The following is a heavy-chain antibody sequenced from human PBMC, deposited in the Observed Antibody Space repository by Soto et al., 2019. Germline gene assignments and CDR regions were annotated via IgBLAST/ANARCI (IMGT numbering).Heavy chain of an antibody. V-gene: IGHV3-23*01. J-gene: IGHJ4*02. Sequence: GGSLRLSCAASGFTFSSYAMSWVRQAPGKGLEWVSAISGSGGSTYYADSVKGRFTISRDNSKNTLYLQMNSLRAEDTAVYYCAMTDYYDSSGYYSAKFAYWGQGTLVTVPQ. D-gene: IGHD3-22*01. CDR1: GFTFSSYA. CDR2: ISGSGGST. CDR3: AMTDYYDSSGYYSAKFAY.